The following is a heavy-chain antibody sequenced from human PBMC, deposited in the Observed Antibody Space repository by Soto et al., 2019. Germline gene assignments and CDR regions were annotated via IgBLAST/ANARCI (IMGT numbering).Heavy chain of an antibody. J-gene: IGHJ4*02. CDR3: AKGKGVGATPDGANC. D-gene: IGHD1-26*01. Sequence: EAQVLESGGGLVQPGGSLRLSCAASGFTFSRYGMNWVRQAPGKGLEWVSGVRSDGDTTYNADSVKGRFTVSRDNFKNTVDLQMNSLRVEDTAVYYCAKGKGVGATPDGANCWGQGTLVTVSS. CDR2: VRSDGDTT. CDR1: GFTFSRYG. V-gene: IGHV3-23*01.